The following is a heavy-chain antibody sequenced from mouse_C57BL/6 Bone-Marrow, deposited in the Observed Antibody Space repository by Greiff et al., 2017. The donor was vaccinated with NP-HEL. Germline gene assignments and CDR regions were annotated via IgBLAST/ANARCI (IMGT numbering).Heavy chain of an antibody. V-gene: IGHV6-6*01. CDR2: ISTKDNNNAK. D-gene: IGHD2-4*01. Sequence: EVQLVESGGGLVQPGGSMTLSCAASGFTFSDSWMDWVRQSPEKGLEWVAEISTKDNNNAKYYAVSVKGRFTISRDDAESSVYLQMNSLRAEDSGIYYVTSPYYDYAHYYAMDYWGQGTSVTVSS. CDR3: TSPYYDYAHYYAMDY. J-gene: IGHJ4*01. CDR1: GFTFSDSW.